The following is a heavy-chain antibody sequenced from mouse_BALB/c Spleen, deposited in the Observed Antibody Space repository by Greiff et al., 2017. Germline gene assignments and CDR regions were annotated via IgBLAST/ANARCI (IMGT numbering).Heavy chain of an antibody. V-gene: IGHV1-20*02. D-gene: IGHD2-3*01. CDR2: INPYNGDT. Sequence: EVQLQQSGPELVKPGASVKISCKASGYSFTGYFMNWVMQSHGKSLEWIGRINPYNGDTFYNQKFKGKATLTVDKSSSTAHMELRSLASEDSAVYYCARGDDGYYYYYAMDYWGQGTSVTVSS. J-gene: IGHJ4*01. CDR1: GYSFTGYF. CDR3: ARGDDGYYYYYAMDY.